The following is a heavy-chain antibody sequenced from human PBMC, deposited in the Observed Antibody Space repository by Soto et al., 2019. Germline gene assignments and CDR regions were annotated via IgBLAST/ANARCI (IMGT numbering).Heavy chain of an antibody. J-gene: IGHJ6*02. V-gene: IGHV3-15*07. D-gene: IGHD2-2*01. Sequence: EVQLVESGGGLVKPGGSLRLSCAASVFTFSNAWMNWVRQAPGKGLEWVGRIKSKTDGVTTDYAAPVKGRFTISRDDSKNTLYLQMNSLKTEDTAVYYCTTVEDCSSTSCYAALYYYYGMDVWGQGTTVTVSS. CDR1: VFTFSNAW. CDR3: TTVEDCSSTSCYAALYYYYGMDV. CDR2: IKSKTDGVTT.